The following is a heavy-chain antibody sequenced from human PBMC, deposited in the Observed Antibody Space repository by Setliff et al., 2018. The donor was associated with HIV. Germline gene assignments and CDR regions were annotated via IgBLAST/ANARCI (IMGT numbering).Heavy chain of an antibody. J-gene: IGHJ4*02. V-gene: IGHV1-18*01. Sequence: ASVKVSCKASGYTFTSYGITWVRQAPGQGLEWMGWISAGNGDTKYSQKFQDRVTLTSDMSANTVYMDLTTLRSEDTAVYYCASPMFYDGKVVWGQGTPVTVSS. D-gene: IGHD3-22*01. CDR2: ISAGNGDT. CDR1: GYTFTSYG. CDR3: ASPMFYDGKVV.